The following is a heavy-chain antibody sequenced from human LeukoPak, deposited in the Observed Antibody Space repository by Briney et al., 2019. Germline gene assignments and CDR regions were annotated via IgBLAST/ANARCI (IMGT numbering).Heavy chain of an antibody. V-gene: IGHV3-23*01. Sequence: GGSLRLSCTGSGFTFSNYVMSWVRQAPGKRLEWVSGISDSGDDTDYADSVKGRFTISRDNAKNSLYLQMNSLRAEDTAVYYCARGGGTMVRGVYYMDVWGKGTTVTVSS. CDR2: ISDSGDDT. J-gene: IGHJ6*03. CDR3: ARGGGTMVRGVYYMDV. CDR1: GFTFSNYV. D-gene: IGHD3-10*01.